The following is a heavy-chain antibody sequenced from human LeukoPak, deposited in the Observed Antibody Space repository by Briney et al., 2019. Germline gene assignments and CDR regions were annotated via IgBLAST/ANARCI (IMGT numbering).Heavy chain of an antibody. CDR2: IYHSGST. D-gene: IGHD1-26*01. CDR1: GGSISSSNW. J-gene: IGHJ4*02. V-gene: IGHV4-4*02. Sequence: SGTLSLTCAVSGGSISSSNWWSWVRQPPGKGLEWIGEIYHSGSTNYDPSLKSRVTISVDTSKNQFSLKLSSVTAADTAVYYCARLADQYRGYFDYWGQGTLVTVSS. CDR3: ARLADQYRGYFDY.